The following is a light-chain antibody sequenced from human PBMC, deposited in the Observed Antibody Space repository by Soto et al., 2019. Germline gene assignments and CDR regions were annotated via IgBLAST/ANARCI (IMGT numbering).Light chain of an antibody. CDR3: QQCRNWPLT. CDR2: DAS. V-gene: IGKV3-15*01. Sequence: EIVMTQSPATLSVSPGEGATLSCKASQNVYNNLAWYQQRPGQPPRLLIYDASTRATGISARFSGSGYGTEFTLTISSLQSEDFEVYFCQQCRNWPLTFGGGTK. J-gene: IGKJ4*01. CDR1: QNVYNN.